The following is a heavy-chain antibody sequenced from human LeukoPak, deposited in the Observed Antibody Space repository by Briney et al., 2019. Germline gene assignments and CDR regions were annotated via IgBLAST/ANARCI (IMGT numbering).Heavy chain of an antibody. CDR3: ARPYCSGGSCYPNDAFDI. D-gene: IGHD2-15*01. Sequence: ASVKVSCKASGYTFTSYYMHWVRQAPGQGLEWMGIINPSGGSTSYAQKFQGRVTMTRDTSTSTVYMELSSLRSEDTAVYYCARPYCSGGSCYPNDAFDIWGQGTMVTVSS. V-gene: IGHV1-46*01. CDR1: GYTFTSYY. CDR2: INPSGGST. J-gene: IGHJ3*02.